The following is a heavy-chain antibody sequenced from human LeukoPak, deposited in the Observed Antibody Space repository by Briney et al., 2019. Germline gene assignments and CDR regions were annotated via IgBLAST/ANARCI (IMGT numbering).Heavy chain of an antibody. D-gene: IGHD5-12*01. Sequence: ASVKVSCKASGYTFTSYGISWVRQAPGQGLEWMGWISAYNGNTNYAQKFQGRVTMTRDTSISTAYMELSRLRSDDTAVYYCARDGGYAFDYWGQGTLVTVSS. V-gene: IGHV1-18*01. CDR2: ISAYNGNT. J-gene: IGHJ4*02. CDR3: ARDGGYAFDY. CDR1: GYTFTSYG.